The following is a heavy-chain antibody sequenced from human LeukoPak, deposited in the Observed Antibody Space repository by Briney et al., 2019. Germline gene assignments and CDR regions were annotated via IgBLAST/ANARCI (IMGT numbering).Heavy chain of an antibody. J-gene: IGHJ4*02. CDR1: DGSFTGYF. V-gene: IGHV4-34*01. D-gene: IGHD4-11*01. Sequence: PSETLSLTCAVYDGSFTGYFWNWIRQSPGKGLEWIGEINHRGSTNYNPSLKSRLTISVDTSKNQFSLRLTSVTAADTGVCFCARDPTTVMTVPWYFDTWGQGTLVTASS. CDR2: INHRGST. CDR3: ARDPTTVMTVPWYFDT.